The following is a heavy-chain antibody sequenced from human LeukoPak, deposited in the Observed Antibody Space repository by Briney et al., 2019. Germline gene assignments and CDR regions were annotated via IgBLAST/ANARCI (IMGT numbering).Heavy chain of an antibody. CDR1: GFSLSSYN. CDR3: ARACGGDCYLSDY. D-gene: IGHD2-21*02. CDR2: ISISSSYI. V-gene: IGHV3-21*01. Sequence: GGSLRLSCTASGFSLSSYNMNWVRQAPGKGLEWVSSISISSSYIYYADSVKGRFTISRDNAKNSLYLQLNSLRVEDTAVYYCARACGGDCYLSDYWGQGTLVTVSS. J-gene: IGHJ4*02.